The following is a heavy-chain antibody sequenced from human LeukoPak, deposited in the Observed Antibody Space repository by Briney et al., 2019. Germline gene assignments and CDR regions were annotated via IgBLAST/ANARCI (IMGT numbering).Heavy chain of an antibody. D-gene: IGHD2-2*01. CDR1: GFTVSSNY. Sequence: GGCLRLSCAASGFTVSSNYMSWVRQAPGKGLEWVSVIYSGGSTYYADSVKGRFTISRDNSKNTLYLQMNSLRAEDTAVYYCAREGYCSSTSCYLDAFDIWGQGTMVTVSS. J-gene: IGHJ3*02. CDR3: AREGYCSSTSCYLDAFDI. CDR2: IYSGGST. V-gene: IGHV3-66*01.